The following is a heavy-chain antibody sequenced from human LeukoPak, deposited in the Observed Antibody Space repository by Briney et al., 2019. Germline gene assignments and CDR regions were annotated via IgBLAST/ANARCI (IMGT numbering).Heavy chain of an antibody. CDR1: GYTFTTYG. CDR2: ISAYNGNT. J-gene: IGHJ5*02. CDR3: ARDLIAVRPGWFDP. V-gene: IGHV1-18*01. Sequence: GASVKVSCKASGYTFTTYGISWVRLAPGQGLEWKGWISAYNGNTNYAQRFQGRVTMTTDTSMSTAYMELRSLRSDDTAVYYCARDLIAVRPGWFDPWGQGSLVTVSS. D-gene: IGHD6-6*01.